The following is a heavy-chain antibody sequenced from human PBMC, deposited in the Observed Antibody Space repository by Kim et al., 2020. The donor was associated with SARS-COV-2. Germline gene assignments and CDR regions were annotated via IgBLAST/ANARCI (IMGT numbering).Heavy chain of an antibody. CDR2: FDPEDGET. V-gene: IGHV1-24*01. CDR1: GYTLTELS. D-gene: IGHD3-16*01. J-gene: IGHJ6*03. Sequence: ASVKVSCKVSGYTLTELSMHWVRQAPGKGLEWMGGFDPEDGETIYAQKFQGRVTMTEDTSTDTAYMELSSLRSEDTAVYYCATASTQPLGRTYYYYMDVWGKGTTVTVSS. CDR3: ATASTQPLGRTYYYYMDV.